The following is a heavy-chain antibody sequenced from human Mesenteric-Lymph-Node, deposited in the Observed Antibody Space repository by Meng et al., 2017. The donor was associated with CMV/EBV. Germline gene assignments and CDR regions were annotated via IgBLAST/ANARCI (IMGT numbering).Heavy chain of an antibody. V-gene: IGHV3-53*01. Sequence: GGSLRLSCAASGFTVSSNYMSWVRQAPGKGLEWVSVIYSGGSTYYADSVKGRFTISRDNSKNTLYLQMNSLRAEDTAVYYCAKDHGYCSSTSCYTFDPWGQGTLVTVSS. CDR1: GFTVSSNY. D-gene: IGHD2-2*02. CDR3: AKDHGYCSSTSCYTFDP. CDR2: IYSGGST. J-gene: IGHJ5*02.